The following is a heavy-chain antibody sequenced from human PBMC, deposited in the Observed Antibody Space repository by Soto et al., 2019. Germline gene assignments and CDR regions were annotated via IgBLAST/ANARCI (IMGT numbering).Heavy chain of an antibody. V-gene: IGHV4-30-2*01. CDR1: GGSISSGGYS. D-gene: IGHD3-10*01. J-gene: IGHJ4*02. CDR3: ASCMVRGVIQGAFGY. CDR2: IYHSVSP. Sequence: SETLSLTCAVSGGSISSGGYSWSWIRQPPGKGLEWIGDIYHSVSPYYNPSLKSRVTISVDRCKNQFSLELSSVTAAVTTVAYCASCMVRGVIQGAFGYCGQRTLVVVSS.